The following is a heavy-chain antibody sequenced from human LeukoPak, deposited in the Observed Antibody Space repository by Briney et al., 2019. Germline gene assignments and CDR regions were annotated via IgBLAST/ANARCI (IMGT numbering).Heavy chain of an antibody. V-gene: IGHV3-11*06. D-gene: IGHD6-25*01. CDR2: ISSSSTYT. J-gene: IGHJ4*02. CDR1: GFTFSDYY. CDR3: ALHGSGWAIDS. Sequence: GGSLRLSCAVSGFTFSDYYMSWIRQAPGRGLEWVSYISSSSTYTKYADSVKGRVTISRDNAKNSLYLQMNSLRAEDTAVYYCALHGSGWAIDSWGQGTLVTVSS.